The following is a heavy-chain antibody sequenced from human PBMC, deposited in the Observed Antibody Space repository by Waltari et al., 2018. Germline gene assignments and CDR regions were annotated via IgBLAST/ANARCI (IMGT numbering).Heavy chain of an antibody. CDR1: GFTFEDYA. Sequence: EVKLEESGGDLVQPGRSLRLSCAASGFTFEDYAMHWVRQAPGKGLEWVSSISYNSGSRDYVGPVKGRITSSRDNTKNYLELIMNSLRVEDTAFYYCVKGGIQGWAHFDYWGQGTLVTVSS. J-gene: IGHJ4*02. CDR3: VKGGIQGWAHFDY. CDR2: ISYNSGSR. D-gene: IGHD5-18*01. V-gene: IGHV3-9*01.